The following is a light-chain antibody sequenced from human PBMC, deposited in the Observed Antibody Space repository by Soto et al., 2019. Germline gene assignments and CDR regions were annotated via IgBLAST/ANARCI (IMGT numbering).Light chain of an antibody. J-gene: IGKJ2*01. V-gene: IGKV3-20*01. CDR2: GAS. Sequence: EIVLTQSPCTLSLSPGERATLSCRASQSVSSSYLAWYQQEPGQAPRIRIYGASSRATGIPDRFSGSGSGIDLTLTISRLEPEGVAVYYFQQYGSSPPYTFGQGTKLEIK. CDR1: QSVSSSY. CDR3: QQYGSSPPYT.